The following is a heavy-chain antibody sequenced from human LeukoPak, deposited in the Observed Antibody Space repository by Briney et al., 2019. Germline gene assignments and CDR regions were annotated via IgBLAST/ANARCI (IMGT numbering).Heavy chain of an antibody. V-gene: IGHV3-11*06. D-gene: IGHD6-19*01. CDR2: ISSSSSYT. CDR1: GFTFSDYY. Sequence: GGSLRFSCAASGFTFSDYYMSWIRQAPGKGLEWVSYISSSSSYTNYADSVKGRFTISRDNAKNSLYLRMNSLRAEDTAVYYCARGLVPPLRYSSGWYYLDYWGQGTLVTVSS. CDR3: ARGLVPPLRYSSGWYYLDY. J-gene: IGHJ4*02.